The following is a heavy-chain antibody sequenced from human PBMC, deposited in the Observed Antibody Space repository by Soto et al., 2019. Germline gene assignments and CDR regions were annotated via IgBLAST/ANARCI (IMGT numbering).Heavy chain of an antibody. V-gene: IGHV3-20*04. CDR2: INWNGGRT. Sequence: EVQLVESGGGVVRPGGSLRLSCVASGFTFDDYGMHWVRQAPGKGLEWVSGINWNGGRTGYPGSMKGRFIISRDNAKNSLYLQMNGLSAEDTALYYCARSGNIVATTNYYMDVWGNGTTVTVSS. CDR1: GFTFDDYG. CDR3: ARSGNIVATTNYYMDV. D-gene: IGHD5-12*01. J-gene: IGHJ6*03.